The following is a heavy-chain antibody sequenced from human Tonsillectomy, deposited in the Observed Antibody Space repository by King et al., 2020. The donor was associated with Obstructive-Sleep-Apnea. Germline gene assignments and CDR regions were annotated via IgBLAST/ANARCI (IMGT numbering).Heavy chain of an antibody. CDR2: IYHSGST. Sequence: VQLQESGPGLVKSSQTLSLTCTVSGGSISSGDYYWSWIRQHPGKGLEWIGYIYHSGSTYYNPSLKSRVTISVDTSKNQFSLKLTSVTVADTAVYYCAREGSRFGGGSGRGYFDYWGQGTLVTVSS. D-gene: IGHD3-10*01. V-gene: IGHV4-31*03. CDR3: AREGSRFGGGSGRGYFDY. CDR1: GGSISSGDYY. J-gene: IGHJ4*02.